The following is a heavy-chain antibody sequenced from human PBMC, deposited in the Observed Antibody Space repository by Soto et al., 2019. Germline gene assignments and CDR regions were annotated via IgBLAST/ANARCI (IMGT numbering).Heavy chain of an antibody. CDR3: ARMRGTYDSSGFYH. CDR1: GGSISSYY. V-gene: IGHV4-59*01. CDR2: IYYSGST. J-gene: IGHJ4*02. Sequence: SETLSLTCTVSGGSISSYYWSWIRQPPGKGLEWIGYIYYSGSTNYNPSLKSRVTISVDTSKNQFSLKLSSVTAADTAVYYCARMRGTYDSSGFYHWGQGTLVTVSS. D-gene: IGHD3-22*01.